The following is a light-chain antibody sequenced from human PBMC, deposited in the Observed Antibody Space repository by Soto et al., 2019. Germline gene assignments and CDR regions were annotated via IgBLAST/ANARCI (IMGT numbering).Light chain of an antibody. Sequence: QSVLTQPPSLSGTPGQTVTISCFGSRSNIGSSIVHWYQQLPGAAPKHLIYMNNQRPSGIPDRCSGSKSGTSASLVISGLRSEDEADYYWVAWDDNLSARVFGGGTKLTVL. J-gene: IGLJ3*02. CDR2: MNN. CDR3: VAWDDNLSARV. V-gene: IGLV1-47*01. CDR1: RSNIGSSI.